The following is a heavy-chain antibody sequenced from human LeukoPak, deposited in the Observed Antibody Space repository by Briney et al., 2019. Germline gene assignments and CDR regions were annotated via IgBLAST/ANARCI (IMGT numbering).Heavy chain of an antibody. D-gene: IGHD1-26*01. CDR1: GYTFTGYY. J-gene: IGHJ4*02. V-gene: IGHV1-2*02. CDR2: INPNSGGT. Sequence: ASVKVSCKASGYTFTGYYMHWVRQAPGQGLESMGWINPNSGGTNYAQKFQGRVTMTRDTSISTAYMELSRPRSDDTAVYYCARDSGSYQLPLFDYWGQGTLVTVSS. CDR3: ARDSGSYQLPLFDY.